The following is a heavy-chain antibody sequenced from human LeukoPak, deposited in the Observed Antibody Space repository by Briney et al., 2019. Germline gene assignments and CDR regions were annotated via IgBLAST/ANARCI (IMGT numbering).Heavy chain of an antibody. Sequence: GASLKISCHGAGYTFTNYWIGWVRPLPGKGLEWMGVIYPGDSDTRYNPSFQGQVTISADKSISTAYLQWSSLKASDTAIYYCARQEALYYFDYWGQGTLVTVSS. D-gene: IGHD2-8*01. J-gene: IGHJ4*02. CDR3: ARQEALYYFDY. V-gene: IGHV5-51*01. CDR1: GYTFTNYW. CDR2: IYPGDSDT.